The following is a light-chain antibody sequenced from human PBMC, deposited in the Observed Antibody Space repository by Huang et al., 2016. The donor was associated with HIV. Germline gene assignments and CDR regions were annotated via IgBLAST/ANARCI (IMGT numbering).Light chain of an antibody. J-gene: IGKJ5*01. Sequence: DVVMTQSPVSLPVTLGQPASISCRSSQSLVHSDGNTYWNWFQQRPGQSPRRLFYKASNRDSGVPDRFSGSGSGTDFTLKISRVEAEDVGVYYCMQGTHWPPITFGQGTRLEIK. CDR2: KAS. V-gene: IGKV2-30*02. CDR3: MQGTHWPPIT. CDR1: QSLVHSDGNTY.